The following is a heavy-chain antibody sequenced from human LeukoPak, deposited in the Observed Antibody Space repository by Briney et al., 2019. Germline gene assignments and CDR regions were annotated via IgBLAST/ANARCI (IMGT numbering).Heavy chain of an antibody. Sequence: SQTLSLTCAISGDSVSSNSAAWNWIRQSPSRGLEWLGRTYYRSKWYNDYAVSVKSRITINPDTSKNQFSLQLNSVTPEDTAVYYCARAPYCGGDCSELFDYWGQGTLVTVSS. D-gene: IGHD2-21*02. CDR2: TYYRSKWYN. CDR3: ARAPYCGGDCSELFDY. CDR1: GDSVSSNSAA. J-gene: IGHJ4*02. V-gene: IGHV6-1*01.